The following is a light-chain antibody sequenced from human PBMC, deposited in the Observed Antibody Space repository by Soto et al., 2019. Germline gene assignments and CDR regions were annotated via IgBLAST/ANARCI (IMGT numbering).Light chain of an antibody. J-gene: IGKJ2*01. Sequence: DIVMTQTPLSSPVTLGQPASISCRSSQSLVHSDGNTYLSWLQQRPGQPPRLLIYKISNRLSGVPDRFSGSGAGTDCTQKISRVEAEDLGVYYCMRATQFPPYTSGQGTKREIE. CDR1: QSLVHSDGNTY. CDR3: MRATQFPPYT. V-gene: IGKV2-24*01. CDR2: KIS.